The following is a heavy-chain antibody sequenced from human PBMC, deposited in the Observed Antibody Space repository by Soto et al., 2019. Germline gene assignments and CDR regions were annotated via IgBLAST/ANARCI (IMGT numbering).Heavy chain of an antibody. Sequence: QPGGSLRLSCAASGFTFSSYGMHWVRQAPGKGLEWVAVIPYDGSNKYYADSVKGRFTISRDNSKNTLYLQMNSLRAEDTAVYYCAKDTFTNPYYYGMDVWGQGTTVTVSS. CDR3: AKDTFTNPYYYGMDV. J-gene: IGHJ6*02. D-gene: IGHD2-8*01. V-gene: IGHV3-30*18. CDR2: IPYDGSNK. CDR1: GFTFSSYG.